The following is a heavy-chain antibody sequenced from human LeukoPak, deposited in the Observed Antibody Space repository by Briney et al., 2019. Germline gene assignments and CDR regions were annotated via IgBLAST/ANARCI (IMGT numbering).Heavy chain of an antibody. V-gene: IGHV3-53*01. J-gene: IGHJ4*02. D-gene: IGHD3-22*01. Sequence: GGSLRLSCAASGFTVSDHYMSWVRQAPGQGLESVSLIYSGGTTLYADSVKGRFTISRDNSKNTLYLQMNSLRAEDTAVYYCAKASAMIVVVSKHFDYWGQGTLVTVSS. CDR3: AKASAMIVVVSKHFDY. CDR1: GFTVSDHY. CDR2: IYSGGTT.